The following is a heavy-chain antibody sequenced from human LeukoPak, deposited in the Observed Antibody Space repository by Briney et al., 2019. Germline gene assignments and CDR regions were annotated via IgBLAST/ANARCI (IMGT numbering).Heavy chain of an antibody. J-gene: IGHJ5*02. CDR3: ARSRAFNSGAFDP. Sequence: PSETLSLTCTVSGDSIKSNNLYWGWIRQPPGKGLEWIGSINYGGDAYYNPSLKSRVTISVDTSKNQFSLRLNSVTAADTAVYYCARSRAFNSGAFDPWGQGSLVTVSS. CDR2: INYGGDA. V-gene: IGHV4-39*07. D-gene: IGHD1-26*01. CDR1: GDSIKSNNLY.